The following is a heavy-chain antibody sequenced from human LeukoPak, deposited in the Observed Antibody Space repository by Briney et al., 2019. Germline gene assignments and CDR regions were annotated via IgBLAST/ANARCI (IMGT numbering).Heavy chain of an antibody. CDR1: GFTFSSYG. CDR2: IRYDGSNK. V-gene: IGHV3-30*02. J-gene: IGHJ6*03. D-gene: IGHD3-3*01. CDR3: AKDPTSTYYDFWSGYYMDV. Sequence: GGSLRLSCAASGFTFSSYGMHWVRQAPGKGLEWVAFIRYDGSNKYYADSVKGRFAISRDNSKNTLYLQMNSLRAEDTAVYYCAKDPTSTYYDFWSGYYMDVWGKGTTVTVSS.